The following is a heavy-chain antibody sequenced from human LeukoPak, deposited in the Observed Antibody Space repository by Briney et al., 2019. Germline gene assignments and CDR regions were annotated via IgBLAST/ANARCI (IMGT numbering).Heavy chain of an antibody. D-gene: IGHD2-21*02. V-gene: IGHV4-59*01. Sequence: SETLSLTCTVSGDSIISYYWSWIRQPPGKGLEWLVYLYYSGSTKYNPSLKSRVTISVDTSKNQFSLKLNSVTAADTAVYYCARGGAGNCGGACYPNWFDPWGQGTLVTVSS. CDR3: ARGGAGNCGGACYPNWFDP. CDR2: LYYSGST. J-gene: IGHJ5*02. CDR1: GDSIISYY.